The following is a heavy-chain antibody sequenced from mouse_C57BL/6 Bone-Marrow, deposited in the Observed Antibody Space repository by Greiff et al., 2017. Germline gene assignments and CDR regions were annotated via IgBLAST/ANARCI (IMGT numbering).Heavy chain of an antibody. V-gene: IGHV1-42*01. Sequence: VQLQPSGPELVKPGASVKISCKASGYSFTGYYMNWVKQSPEKSLEWIGEINPSTGGTTYNQKFKAKATLTVDKSSSTAYMQLKSLTSEDSAVYYCARTAMVTTGFAYWGQGTLVTVSA. J-gene: IGHJ3*01. CDR2: INPSTGGT. D-gene: IGHD2-2*01. CDR1: GYSFTGYY. CDR3: ARTAMVTTGFAY.